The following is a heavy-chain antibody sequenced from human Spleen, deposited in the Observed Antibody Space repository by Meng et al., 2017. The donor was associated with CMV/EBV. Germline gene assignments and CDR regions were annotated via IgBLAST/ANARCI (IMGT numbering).Heavy chain of an antibody. D-gene: IGHD3-22*01. Sequence: SVKVSCKVSGHTLTEVSMHWVRQAPGTGLEWMGGIIPIFGTANYAQKFQGRVTITTDESTSTAYMELSSLRSEDTAVYYCARAGERVSYYYDSSGFYYFDYWGQGTLVTVSS. CDR3: ARAGERVSYYYDSSGFYYFDY. J-gene: IGHJ4*02. V-gene: IGHV1-69*05. CDR1: GHTLTEVS. CDR2: IIPIFGTA.